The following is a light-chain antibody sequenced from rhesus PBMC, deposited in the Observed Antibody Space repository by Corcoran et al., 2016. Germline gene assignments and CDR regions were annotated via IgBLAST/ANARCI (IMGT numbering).Light chain of an antibody. CDR2: YAS. CDR1: QGISNY. V-gene: IGKV1S14*01. CDR3: QQHNSYPRT. J-gene: IGKJ1*01. Sequence: DIQMTQSPSSLSASVGDTVTITCRPSQGISNYLAWYQQKPGKAPKPLIYYASNLESGAPSRFSGSGSRTDFTRTISSLQPEDFATYYCQQHNSYPRTFGEGTKVEIK.